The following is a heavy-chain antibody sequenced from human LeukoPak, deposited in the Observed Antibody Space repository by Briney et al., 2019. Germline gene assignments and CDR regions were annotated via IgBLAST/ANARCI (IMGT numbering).Heavy chain of an antibody. J-gene: IGHJ4*02. D-gene: IGHD1-26*01. CDR1: GYTLTELS. CDR2: FDPEDGET. V-gene: IGHV1-24*01. CDR3: ATDRAGSYYGGDYFDY. Sequence: ASVKVSCKVSGYTLTELSMHWVRQAPGKGLEWMGGFDPEDGETIYAQKFQGRVTMTEDTSTDTAYMELSSLRSEDTAVYYCATDRAGSYYGGDYFDYWGQGTLVTVSS.